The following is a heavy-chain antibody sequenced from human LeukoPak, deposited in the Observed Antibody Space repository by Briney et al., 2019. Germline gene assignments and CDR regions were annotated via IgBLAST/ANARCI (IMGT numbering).Heavy chain of an antibody. D-gene: IGHD2-2*01. CDR1: GYTFTGYY. V-gene: IGHV1-46*01. CDR3: AREPGPAARVQYHWDY. Sequence: ASVKVSCKASGYTFTGYYMHWVRQAPGQGLEWMGIINPSGGSTSYAQKFQGRVTMTRDTSTSTVYMELSSLRSEDTAVYYCAREPGPAARVQYHWDYWGQGTLVTVSS. CDR2: INPSGGST. J-gene: IGHJ4*02.